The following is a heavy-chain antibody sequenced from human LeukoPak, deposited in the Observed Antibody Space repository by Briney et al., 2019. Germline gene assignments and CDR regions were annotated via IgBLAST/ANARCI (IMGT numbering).Heavy chain of an antibody. CDR2: IYPGDSDT. V-gene: IGHV5-51*01. Sequence: GESLKISCQGSGYSFTSYWIAWVRQTPGKGLEWMGIIYPGDSDTKYSPSFQGQVTISADKSISTAYLQWSSLKASDTAMYYCARSYSYFDYWGQGILVTVSS. J-gene: IGHJ4*02. CDR1: GYSFTSYW. D-gene: IGHD4-11*01. CDR3: ARSYSYFDY.